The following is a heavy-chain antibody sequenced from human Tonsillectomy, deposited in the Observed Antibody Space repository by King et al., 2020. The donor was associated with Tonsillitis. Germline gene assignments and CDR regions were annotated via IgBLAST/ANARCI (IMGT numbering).Heavy chain of an antibody. CDR1: GFTFSSYA. J-gene: IGHJ5*02. Sequence: EQLVQSGGGVVQPGRSLRLSCAASGFTFSSYAMHWVRQAPGKGLEWVAVISYDGSNKYYADSVKGRFAISRDNSKNTLYLQMNSLRAEDTAMYYCARDSLCADSASCLSTFDPWGQGTLVTVSS. D-gene: IGHD2-2*01. V-gene: IGHV3-30*09. CDR3: ARDSLCADSASCLSTFDP. CDR2: ISYDGSNK.